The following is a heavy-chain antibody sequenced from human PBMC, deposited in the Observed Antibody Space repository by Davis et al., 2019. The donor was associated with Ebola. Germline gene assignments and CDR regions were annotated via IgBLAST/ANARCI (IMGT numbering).Heavy chain of an antibody. CDR3: AKAVGNSGWYNFDY. J-gene: IGHJ4*02. CDR1: GFTFSDYY. CDR2: ISSSGSTI. D-gene: IGHD6-19*01. Sequence: GGSLRLSCAASGFTFSDYYMSWIRQAPGKGLEWVSYISSSGSTIYYADSVKGRFTISRDNSKNTLYLQMNSLRAEDTAVFYCAKAVGNSGWYNFDYWGQGTLVTVSS. V-gene: IGHV3-11*01.